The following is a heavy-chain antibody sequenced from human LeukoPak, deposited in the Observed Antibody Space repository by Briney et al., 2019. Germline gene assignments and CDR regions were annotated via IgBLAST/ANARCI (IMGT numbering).Heavy chain of an antibody. J-gene: IGHJ6*03. CDR1: GYSFTSYW. V-gene: IGHV5-51*01. CDR3: ARHVGDSYYYYYYMDV. CDR2: IYRGDSAT. Sequence: TGASQQISCKGSGYSFTSYWIGGVRPLPGKGVEWRVIIYRGDSATRYSPSSQAQVTSSADKSTSTAYLQLSSLKASDTAMYYCARHVGDSYYYYYYMDVWGKGTTVTVSS. D-gene: IGHD2-21*02.